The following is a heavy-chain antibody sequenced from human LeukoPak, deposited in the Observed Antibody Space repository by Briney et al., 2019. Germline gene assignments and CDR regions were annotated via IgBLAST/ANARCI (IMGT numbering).Heavy chain of an antibody. CDR1: GYTFTNYD. D-gene: IGHD3-22*01. CDR3: ARVPYYYDSSAESFDY. CDR2: LNPNNGKT. V-gene: IGHV1-8*03. J-gene: IGHJ4*02. Sequence: ASVKVSCKASGYTFTNYDINWVRQATGQGLEWMGWLNPNNGKTGYAQKFQGRVTITRDTSISTAYMELRSLRSDDTAVYYCARVPYYYDSSAESFDYWGQGTLVTVSS.